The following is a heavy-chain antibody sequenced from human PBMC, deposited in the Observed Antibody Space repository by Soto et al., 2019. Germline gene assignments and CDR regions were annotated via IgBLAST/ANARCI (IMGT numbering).Heavy chain of an antibody. V-gene: IGHV3-66*01. J-gene: IGHJ4*02. CDR2: IYTGGST. Sequence: TGGSLRLSCAASGFIVSSNYLSWVRQAPGKGLEWVSVIYTGGSTYYADSVKGRFTISRDNSKNTLYLQMNSLRVEDTAVYYCVRGEGDYWGQGTLVTVSS. CDR1: GFIVSSNY. CDR3: VRGEGDY.